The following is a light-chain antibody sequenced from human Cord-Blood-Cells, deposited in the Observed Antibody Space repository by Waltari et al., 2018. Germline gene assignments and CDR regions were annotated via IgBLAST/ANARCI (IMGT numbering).Light chain of an antibody. V-gene: IGLV2-23*01. CDR1: SSDVGGYNL. J-gene: IGLJ3*02. Sequence: QSALTQPASVSGSPGQSITISCPGPSSDVGGYNLVSWYQQHPGKAPKLMIYEGSKRPSGVSNRFSGSKSGNTASLTISGLQAEDEADYYCCSYAGSSTWVFGGGTKLTVL. CDR3: CSYAGSSTWV. CDR2: EGS.